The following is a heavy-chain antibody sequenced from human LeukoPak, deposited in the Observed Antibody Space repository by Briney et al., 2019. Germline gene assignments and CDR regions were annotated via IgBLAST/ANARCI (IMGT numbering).Heavy chain of an antibody. D-gene: IGHD6-19*01. J-gene: IGHJ4*02. CDR1: GFTFSSYA. V-gene: IGHV3-23*01. Sequence: PGGSLRLSCAASGFTFSSYAMTWVRQAPGEGLEWVSTITGSGGSTYYADSVKGRFTISRDDSKNTLYLQTSSLRADDTAVYYCAKLYGSGWYWYFDYWGQGTLVTVTS. CDR3: AKLYGSGWYWYFDY. CDR2: ITGSGGST.